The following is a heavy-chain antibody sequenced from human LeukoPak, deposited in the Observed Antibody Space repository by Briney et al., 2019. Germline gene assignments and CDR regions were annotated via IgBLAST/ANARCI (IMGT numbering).Heavy chain of an antibody. V-gene: IGHV3-15*01. CDR1: GFTFSNAW. D-gene: IGHD2-15*01. CDR2: IKSKTDGGTT. Sequence: GGSLRLSCAASGFTFSNAWMSWVRQAPGKGLEWVGRIKSKTDGGTTDYAAPVKGRFTISRDDSKNTLYLQMNSLKTEDTAVYYCTTDPNYCSGGSCYSKGGAFDIWGQGTMVTVSS. CDR3: TTDPNYCSGGSCYSKGGAFDI. J-gene: IGHJ3*02.